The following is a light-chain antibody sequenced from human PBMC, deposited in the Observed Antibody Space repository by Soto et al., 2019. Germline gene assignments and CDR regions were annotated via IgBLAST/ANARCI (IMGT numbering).Light chain of an antibody. V-gene: IGLV2-8*01. CDR1: SSDVGGYNY. J-gene: IGLJ1*01. Sequence: QSALTQPPSASGSPGQSVTISCTGTSSDVGGYNYVSWYQQHPGKAPKLMIYEVSKRPSGVPDRFSGSKSGNTASLTVSGLQAEDEADYYCSSWGVFGTGTKLTVL. CDR2: EVS. CDR3: SSWGV.